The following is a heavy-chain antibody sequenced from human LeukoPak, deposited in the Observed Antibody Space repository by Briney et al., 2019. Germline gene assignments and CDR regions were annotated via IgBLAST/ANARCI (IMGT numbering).Heavy chain of an antibody. CDR3: ARHRPFIAVTGTGGMDV. CDR2: IYYGGST. CDR1: GGSISSYY. Sequence: PSETLSLTCTVSGGSISSYYWSWIRQPPGKGLEWIGYIYYGGSTNYNPSLKSRVTISVDTSKNEFSLRLSSVTAADTAVYYCARHRPFIAVTGTGGMDVWGQGTTVTVSS. J-gene: IGHJ6*02. D-gene: IGHD6-19*01. V-gene: IGHV4-59*08.